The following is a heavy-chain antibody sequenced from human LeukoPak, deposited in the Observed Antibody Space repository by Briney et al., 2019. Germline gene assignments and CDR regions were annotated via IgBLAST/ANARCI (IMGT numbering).Heavy chain of an antibody. Sequence: ASVKVSCKASGYTFTGYYMHWVRQAPGQGLEWMGWINPNSGGTNYAQKFQGRVTMTRDTSISTAYMELSRLRSDDTAVYYRARDRRDGYNYWYSDLWGRGTLVTVSS. D-gene: IGHD5-24*01. V-gene: IGHV1-2*02. CDR3: ARDRRDGYNYWYSDL. CDR1: GYTFTGYY. J-gene: IGHJ2*01. CDR2: INPNSGGT.